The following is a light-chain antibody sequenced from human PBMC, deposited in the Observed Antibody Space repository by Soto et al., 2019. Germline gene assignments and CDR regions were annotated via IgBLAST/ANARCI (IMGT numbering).Light chain of an antibody. J-gene: IGKJ5*01. Sequence: EFVLTQSPGTLSLSPGERATLSCRANQSVSSSNLAWYQQKPGQSPRLLIYGASTRATGIPARFSGSGSGTEFTLTISSLQSEDFAVYYCQQYNNWPPITFGQGTRLEIK. CDR2: GAS. V-gene: IGKV3-15*01. CDR3: QQYNNWPPIT. CDR1: QSVSSSN.